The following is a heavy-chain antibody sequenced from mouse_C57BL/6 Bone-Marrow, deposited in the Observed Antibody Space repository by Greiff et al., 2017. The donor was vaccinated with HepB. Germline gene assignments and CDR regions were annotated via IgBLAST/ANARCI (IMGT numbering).Heavy chain of an antibody. CDR3: ARFGWLLQGGLTY. CDR1: GYTFTDYN. V-gene: IGHV1-18*01. Sequence: EVKLVESGPELVKPGASVKIPCKASGYTFTDYNMDWVKQSHGKSLEWIGDINPNNGGTIYNQKFKGKATLTVDKSSSTAYMELRSLTSEDTAVYYCARFGWLLQGGLTYWGQGTLVTVSA. J-gene: IGHJ3*01. CDR2: INPNNGGT. D-gene: IGHD2-3*01.